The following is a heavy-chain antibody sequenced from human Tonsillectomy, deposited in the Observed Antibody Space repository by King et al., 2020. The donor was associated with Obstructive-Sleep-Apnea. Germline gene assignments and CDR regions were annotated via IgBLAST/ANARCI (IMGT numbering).Heavy chain of an antibody. CDR3: AKDMYYYDSSGYYDY. Sequence: QLVQSGGGVVQPGGSLRLSCAASGFTFSSYGMHWVRQAPGKGLEWVAFIRYDGSNKYYADSVKGRFTISRDNSKNTLYLQMNSLRAEDTAVYYCAKDMYYYDSSGYYDYWGQGTLVTVSS. V-gene: IGHV3-30*02. CDR2: IRYDGSNK. J-gene: IGHJ4*02. CDR1: GFTFSSYG. D-gene: IGHD3-22*01.